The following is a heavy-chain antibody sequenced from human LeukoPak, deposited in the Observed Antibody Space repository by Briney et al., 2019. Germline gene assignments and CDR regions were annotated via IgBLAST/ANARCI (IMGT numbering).Heavy chain of an antibody. Sequence: SQTLSPTCTVSGDSISSGNYYWSWIRQPAGKGLEWIGRFYTRGSTNYNPSLKSRVTISVDTSKNQFSLKLSSVTAADTAVYYCARDILGPSGYWGQGTLVIVSS. V-gene: IGHV4-61*02. CDR1: GDSISSGNYY. D-gene: IGHD3/OR15-3a*01. CDR2: FYTRGST. CDR3: ARDILGPSGY. J-gene: IGHJ4*02.